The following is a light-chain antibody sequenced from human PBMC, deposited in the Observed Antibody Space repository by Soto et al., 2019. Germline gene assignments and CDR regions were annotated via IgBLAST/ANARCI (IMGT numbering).Light chain of an antibody. Sequence: EIVMTQSPDTLSVSPGERATLYCRASQSVSSNLAWYQQKPGQAPRLLIYGASTRATGIPARFSGSGSGTVFTLTISNLQSEDFAVYYCQHYNNWPPWTFGQGTKVEIK. V-gene: IGKV3-15*01. CDR1: QSVSSN. CDR2: GAS. J-gene: IGKJ1*01. CDR3: QHYNNWPPWT.